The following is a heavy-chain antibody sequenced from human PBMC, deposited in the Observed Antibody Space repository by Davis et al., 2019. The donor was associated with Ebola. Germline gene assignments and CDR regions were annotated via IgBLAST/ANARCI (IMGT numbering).Heavy chain of an antibody. CDR2: INPSGGST. V-gene: IGHV1-46*01. Sequence: AASVKVSCKASGYTFTSYYMHWVRQAPGQGLEWMGIINPSGGSTSYAQKFQGRVTMTRDTSTSTVYMELSSLRSEDTAVYYCAREWYSGSYFRAYGAFDIWGQGTMVTVSS. CDR3: AREWYSGSYFRAYGAFDI. CDR1: GYTFTSYY. D-gene: IGHD1-26*01. J-gene: IGHJ3*02.